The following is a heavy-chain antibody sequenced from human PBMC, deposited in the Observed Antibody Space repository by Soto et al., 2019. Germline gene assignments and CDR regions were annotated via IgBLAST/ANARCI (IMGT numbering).Heavy chain of an antibody. J-gene: IGHJ2*01. V-gene: IGHV4-59*01. CDR1: GGSITDYY. CDR3: ARAFAGFGAYWYFDL. D-gene: IGHD3-16*01. CDR2: GYHSVSI. Sequence: SETLCLTCTVSGGSITDYYWSWIRQPPGKALEWIGYGYHSVSIHYNPSLKTRVTISVDTSENQFSLRLSSVTAADTAVYYCARAFAGFGAYWYFDLWGRGTLVTVS.